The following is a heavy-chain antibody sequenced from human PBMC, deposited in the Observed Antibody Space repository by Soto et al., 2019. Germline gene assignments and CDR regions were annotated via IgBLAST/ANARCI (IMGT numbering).Heavy chain of an antibody. CDR2: ISGSGGST. CDR3: AKDGATMVRGVTLSPQNFDY. V-gene: IGHV3-23*01. CDR1: GVTFSSYA. D-gene: IGHD3-10*01. J-gene: IGHJ4*02. Sequence: GGSLRLSCASSGVTFSSYAMSWVRQAPGKGLEWVSAISGSGGSTYYADSVKGRFTISRDNSKNTLYLQMNSLRAEDTAVYYCAKDGATMVRGVTLSPQNFDYWGQGTLVTVSS.